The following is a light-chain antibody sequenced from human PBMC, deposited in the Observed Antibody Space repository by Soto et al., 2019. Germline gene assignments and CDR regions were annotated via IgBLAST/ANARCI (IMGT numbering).Light chain of an antibody. CDR1: QSISSW. Sequence: DIQMTQSPSTLSASVGDRVTITCRASQSISSWLAWYQQKPGKAPKLLIYKASSLESGVPSRFSGSGSGTEFTLTISSLQPDDLATYYCQQYSRFGQGTKVEIK. CDR2: KAS. J-gene: IGKJ1*01. V-gene: IGKV1-5*03. CDR3: QQYSR.